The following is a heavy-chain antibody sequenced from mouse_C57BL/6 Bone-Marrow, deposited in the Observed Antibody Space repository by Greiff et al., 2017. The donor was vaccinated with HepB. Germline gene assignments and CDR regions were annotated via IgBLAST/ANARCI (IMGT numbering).Heavy chain of an antibody. CDR1: GFSLTSYG. J-gene: IGHJ2*01. CDR2: IWSGGST. V-gene: IGHV2-2*01. Sequence: QVQLKQSGPGLVQPSQSLSITCTVSGFSLTSYGVHWVRQSPGKGLEWLGVIWSGGSTDYNAAFISRLSISKDNSKSQVFFKMNSLQADDTALYYCARTYYYGFDYWGQGNTLTVSS. CDR3: ARTYYYGFDY. D-gene: IGHD1-1*01.